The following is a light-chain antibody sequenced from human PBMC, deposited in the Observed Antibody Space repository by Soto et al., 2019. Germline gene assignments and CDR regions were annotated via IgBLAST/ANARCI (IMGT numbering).Light chain of an antibody. CDR1: SSNIGSNT. V-gene: IGLV1-44*01. CDR3: AAWDDSLDGYV. Sequence: QSALTQPPSASGTPGQRVTISCSGSSSNIGSNTVSWYQHLPGTAPKLLIYSNIQRPSGVPDRFSGSKSGTSASLAISGIQSEDDADYYCAAWDDSLDGYVFGTGTKVTVL. J-gene: IGLJ1*01. CDR2: SNI.